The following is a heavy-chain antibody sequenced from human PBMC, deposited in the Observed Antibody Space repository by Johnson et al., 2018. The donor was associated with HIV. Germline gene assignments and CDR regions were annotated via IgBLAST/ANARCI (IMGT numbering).Heavy chain of an antibody. CDR1: GFTFSSYA. CDR2: ISYDGSIK. J-gene: IGHJ3*02. Sequence: QVQLVESGGGVVQPGRSLRLSCAASGFTFSSYAMHWVRQAPGKGLEWVAVISYDGSIKYYADSVKGRFTISRDNSKNTLYLQMNSLRAEDTAVYYCARDSVGTKRAFEIWGQGTKVTVSA. V-gene: IGHV3-30*04. D-gene: IGHD7-27*01. CDR3: ARDSVGTKRAFEI.